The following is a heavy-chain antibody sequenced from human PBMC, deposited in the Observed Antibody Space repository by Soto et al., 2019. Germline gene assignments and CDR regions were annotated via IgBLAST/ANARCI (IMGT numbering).Heavy chain of an antibody. D-gene: IGHD3-10*01. CDR1: GFTFSSYG. CDR3: AKGTDITMVRGVIIH. CDR2: ISYDGSNK. V-gene: IGHV3-30*18. Sequence: GGSLRLSCASSGFTFSSYGMHLVRQAPGKGLEWVAVISYDGSNKYYADSVKGRFTISRDNSKNTLYLQMNSLRAEDTAVYYCAKGTDITMVRGVIIHWGQGTLVTVSS. J-gene: IGHJ4*02.